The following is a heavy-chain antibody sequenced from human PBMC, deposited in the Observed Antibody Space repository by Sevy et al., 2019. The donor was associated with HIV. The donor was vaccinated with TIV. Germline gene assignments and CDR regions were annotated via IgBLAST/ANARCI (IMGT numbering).Heavy chain of an antibody. J-gene: IGHJ4*02. Sequence: SETLSLTCTVSGGSISSSSYYWGWIRQPPGKGLEWIGSIYYSGSTYYNPSLKSRVTISVDTSKNQFTLMLSSVTAADTAVYYCARRKPRGGFDYWGQGTLVTVSS. CDR1: GGSISSSSYY. CDR3: ARRKPRGGFDY. V-gene: IGHV4-39*01. CDR2: IYYSGST. D-gene: IGHD3-10*01.